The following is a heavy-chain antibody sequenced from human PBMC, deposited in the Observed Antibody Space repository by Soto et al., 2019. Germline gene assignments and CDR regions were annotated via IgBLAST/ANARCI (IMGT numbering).Heavy chain of an antibody. V-gene: IGHV1-3*01. CDR3: ERGFTLWFDP. J-gene: IGHJ5*02. D-gene: IGHD3-16*01. CDR2: INAGNGNT. Sequence: ASVKVSCKASGYTFTSYAIHWVRQAPGQRLEWMGWINAGNGNTKCSQKFQGRVTITRDTSASTAYMELSSLRSEDTAVYYCERGFTLWFDPWGQGTLVTVSS. CDR1: GYTFTSYA.